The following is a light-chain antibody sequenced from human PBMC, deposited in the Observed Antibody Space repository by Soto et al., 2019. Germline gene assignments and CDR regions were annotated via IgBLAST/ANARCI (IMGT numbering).Light chain of an antibody. CDR1: QSISSN. V-gene: IGKV3-15*01. CDR3: QQYNNWPRT. Sequence: EIVMTQFPATLSVSPGERATLTCRASQSISSNLAWYQHKPGQAPRLLTYGASTRATGSPARFSGSGSGTEFTLTISSLQSEDFAVYYCQQYNNWPRTFGQGTKVDIK. J-gene: IGKJ1*01. CDR2: GAS.